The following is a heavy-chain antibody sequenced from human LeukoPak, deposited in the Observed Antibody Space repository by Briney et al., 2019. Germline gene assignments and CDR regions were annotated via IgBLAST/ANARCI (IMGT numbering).Heavy chain of an antibody. CDR1: GFTFSSYA. CDR2: ISGSGGST. V-gene: IGHV3-23*01. J-gene: IGHJ5*02. CDR3: AKDRSSWYANWFDP. D-gene: IGHD6-13*01. Sequence: PGGSLRLSCAASGFTFSSYAMSWVRQAPGKGLEWVSAISGSGGSTYYADSVKGRFTISGDNSKNTLYLQMDSLRAEDTAVYYCAKDRSSWYANWFDPWGQGTLVTVSS.